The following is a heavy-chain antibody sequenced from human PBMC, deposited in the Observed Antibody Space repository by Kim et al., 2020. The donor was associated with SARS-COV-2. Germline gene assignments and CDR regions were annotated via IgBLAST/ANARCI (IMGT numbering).Heavy chain of an antibody. CDR2: ISGSGDST. Sequence: GGSLRLSCAASGFTFSSYAMSWVRQAPGKGLEWVSVISGSGDSTYYADSVKGRFTISRDNSKNTLYLQMNGLRAEDTAVYYCAQGWRTNYYYGMDVWGQGTTVTVSS. CDR3: AQGWRTNYYYGMDV. J-gene: IGHJ6*02. CDR1: GFTFSSYA. V-gene: IGHV3-23*01. D-gene: IGHD1-1*01.